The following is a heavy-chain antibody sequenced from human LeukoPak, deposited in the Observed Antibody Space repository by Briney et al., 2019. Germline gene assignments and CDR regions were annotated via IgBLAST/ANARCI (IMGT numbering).Heavy chain of an antibody. CDR3: ARAIRSVPLDY. J-gene: IGHJ4*02. D-gene: IGHD2-2*01. V-gene: IGHV3-23*01. Sequence: GGSLRLSCAASGFTFSSYAMSWVRQAPGKGLEWVSAISGSGGSTYYADSVKGRFTISRDNSKNSLYLQMNSLRAEDTAVYYCARAIRSVPLDYWGQGTLVTVSS. CDR2: ISGSGGST. CDR1: GFTFSSYA.